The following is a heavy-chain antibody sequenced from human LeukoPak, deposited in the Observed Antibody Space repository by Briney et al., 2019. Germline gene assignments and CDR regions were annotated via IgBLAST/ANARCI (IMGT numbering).Heavy chain of an antibody. J-gene: IGHJ6*02. CDR2: IYHSGST. D-gene: IGHD1-20*01. Sequence: SETLSLTCAVSGGSISSGGYSWSWIRQPPGKGLEWIGYIYHSGSTYYNPSLKSRVTISVDRSKNQFSLKLSSVTAADTAVYYCARSDITGTTYYYYGMDVWGQGTTVTVSS. V-gene: IGHV4-30-2*01. CDR1: GGSISSGGYS. CDR3: ARSDITGTTYYYYGMDV.